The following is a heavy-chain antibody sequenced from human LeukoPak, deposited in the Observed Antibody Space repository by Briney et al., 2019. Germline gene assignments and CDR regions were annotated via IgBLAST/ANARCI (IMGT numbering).Heavy chain of an antibody. CDR1: GGSISSSSYY. Sequence: SSETLSLTCTVSGGSISSSSYYWGWIRQPPREGVEWIVSIYYSGSTYYNPSLKSRVTISVDTSKNQFSLKLSSVTAADTAVYYCARPGNWGPIDYWGQGTLVTVSS. V-gene: IGHV4-39*01. J-gene: IGHJ4*02. CDR2: IYYSGST. CDR3: ARPGNWGPIDY. D-gene: IGHD3-16*01.